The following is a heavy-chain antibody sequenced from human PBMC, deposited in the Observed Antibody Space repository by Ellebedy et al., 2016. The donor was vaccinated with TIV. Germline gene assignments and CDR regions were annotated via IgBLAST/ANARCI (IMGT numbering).Heavy chain of an antibody. CDR3: ARDRSMDV. Sequence: GGSLRLSCAASGFTFSSYSMNWVRQAPGKGLEWVSYISRSSSIIYYADSVKGRFTISRDNSKNTLYLQMNSLRAEDTAVYYCARDRSMDVWGQGTTVTVSS. J-gene: IGHJ6*02. CDR2: ISRSSSII. V-gene: IGHV3-48*01. CDR1: GFTFSSYS.